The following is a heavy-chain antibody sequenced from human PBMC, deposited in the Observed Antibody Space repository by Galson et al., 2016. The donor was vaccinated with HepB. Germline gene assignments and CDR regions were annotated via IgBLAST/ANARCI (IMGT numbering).Heavy chain of an antibody. J-gene: IGHJ5*02. D-gene: IGHD2-2*01. CDR1: GDSVSSNSAA. Sequence: CAISGDSVSSNSAAWTWIRQSPLRGLEWLGRTYYRSKWYNDYAVSVKSRISIPPDTSKNQFSLQLNSVTPADTAVYYCARVRCSTLSCQNWFDPWGQGTLVTVSS. V-gene: IGHV6-1*01. CDR3: ARVRCSTLSCQNWFDP. CDR2: TYYRSKWYN.